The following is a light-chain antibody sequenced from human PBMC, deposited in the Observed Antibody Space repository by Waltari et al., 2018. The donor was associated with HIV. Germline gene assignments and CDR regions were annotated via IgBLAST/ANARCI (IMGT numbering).Light chain of an antibody. CDR2: WAS. CDR3: QQYYTTPYT. CDR1: QTLSSSSNKNS. V-gene: IGKV4-1*01. J-gene: IGKJ2*01. Sequence: DIVMTQSPDSVPVSLGERATTMCKSTQTLSSSSNKNSLAWYPQKPGRHPVLLIYWASTRNSGVPDRFSGSGSGTDFTLTISSLQAEDVAVYYCQQYYTTPYTFGQGTKLGIK.